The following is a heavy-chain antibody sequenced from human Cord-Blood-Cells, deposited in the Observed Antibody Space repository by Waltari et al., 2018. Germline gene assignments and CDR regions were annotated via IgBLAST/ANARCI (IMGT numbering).Heavy chain of an antibody. V-gene: IGHV4-4*07. CDR3: AREEVVPAAMVWFDP. CDR1: GGSISSYY. CDR2: IDTSGST. J-gene: IGHJ5*02. D-gene: IGHD2-2*01. Sequence: QVQLQESGPGLVKPSETLSLTCTVSGGSISSYYWSWIRQPAGKGLEWIGRIDTSGSTNYNHSLRSRVTMSVDTSKNQFSRKLSSVTAADTAVYYCAREEVVPAAMVWFDPWGQGTLVTVSS.